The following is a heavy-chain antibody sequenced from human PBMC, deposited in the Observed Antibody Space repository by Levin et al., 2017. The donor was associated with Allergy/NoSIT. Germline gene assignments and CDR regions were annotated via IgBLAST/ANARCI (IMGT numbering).Heavy chain of an antibody. J-gene: IGHJ4*02. CDR2: INSDGSST. D-gene: IGHD5-12*01. CDR1: GFTFSSYW. V-gene: IGHV3-74*01. CDR3: ARGDYDYYFDY. Sequence: GGSLRLSCAASGFTFSSYWMHWVRQAPGKGLVWVSRINSDGSSTSYADSVKGRFTISRDNAKNTLYLQMNSLRAEDTAVYYCARGDYDYYFDYWGQGTLVTVSS.